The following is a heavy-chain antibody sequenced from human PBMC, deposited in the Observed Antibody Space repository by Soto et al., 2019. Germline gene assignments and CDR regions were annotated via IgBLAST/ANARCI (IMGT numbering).Heavy chain of an antibody. CDR2: IDYSGTA. J-gene: IGHJ4*02. CDR1: SGSISVTNVF. D-gene: IGHD1-20*01. V-gene: IGHV4-39*01. Sequence: SESLSLTCTVSSGSISVTNVFWGWVRQPPGKGLEWIGNIDYSGTAYFSPSLATRVTFHVDTSKNQFSLTLYSVTAADTAVYYCARITGRHLDYWGQGILVTVSS. CDR3: ARITGRHLDY.